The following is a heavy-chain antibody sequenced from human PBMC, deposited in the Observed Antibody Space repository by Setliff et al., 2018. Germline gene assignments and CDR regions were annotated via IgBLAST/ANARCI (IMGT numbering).Heavy chain of an antibody. J-gene: IGHJ4*02. V-gene: IGHV4-39*01. CDR2: IYYSGNS. CDR3: ARTARVPDC. CDR1: GASITSGSYY. Sequence: TSETLSLTCTVSGASITSGSYYWGWIRQPPGKGLKWIGTIYYSGNSNYNPSLKSRVTISIDTSQQFSLRLSSVTAADTAMYFCARTARVPDCSGQGILVTVSS.